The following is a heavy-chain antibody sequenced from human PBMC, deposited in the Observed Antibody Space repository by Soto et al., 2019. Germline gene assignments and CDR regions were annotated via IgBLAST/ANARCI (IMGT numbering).Heavy chain of an antibody. V-gene: IGHV4-34*01. CDR2: INHSGST. J-gene: IGHJ4*02. Sequence: QVQLQQWGAGLLKPSETLSLTCAVYGGSFSGYYWSWIRQPPGKGLEWSGEINHSGSTNYNPSLKSRVTISVDTSKNQFSMKLSSVTAADTAVYYCARGYSSGWGQGTLVTVSS. CDR3: ARGYSSG. D-gene: IGHD6-25*01. CDR1: GGSFSGYY.